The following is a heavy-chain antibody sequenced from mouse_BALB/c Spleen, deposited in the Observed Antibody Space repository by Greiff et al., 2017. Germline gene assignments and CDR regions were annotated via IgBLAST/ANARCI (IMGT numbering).Heavy chain of an antibody. CDR3: ARENLPTNWYFDV. Sequence: VQLQQSGPELVKPGASVKISCKASGYSFTGYFMNWVMQSHGKSLEWIGRINPYNGDTFYNQKFKGKATLTVDKSSSTAHMELRSLASEDSAVYYCARENLPTNWYFDVWGAGTTVTVSS. CDR1: GYSFTGYF. V-gene: IGHV1-20*02. J-gene: IGHJ1*01. D-gene: IGHD2-10*01. CDR2: INPYNGDT.